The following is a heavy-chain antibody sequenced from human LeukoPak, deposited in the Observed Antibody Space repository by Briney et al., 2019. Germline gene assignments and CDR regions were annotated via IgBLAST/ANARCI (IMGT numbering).Heavy chain of an antibody. D-gene: IGHD3-22*01. Sequence: ASVKVSCKASGYTFSGYYMHWVRQAPGQGLEWMGWMNPNSGNTGYAQKFQGRVTITRNTSISTAYMELSSLRSEDTAVYYCARNYYYDSSGYYYWGQGTLVTVSS. V-gene: IGHV1-8*03. J-gene: IGHJ4*02. CDR2: MNPNSGNT. CDR1: GYTFSGYY. CDR3: ARNYYYDSSGYYY.